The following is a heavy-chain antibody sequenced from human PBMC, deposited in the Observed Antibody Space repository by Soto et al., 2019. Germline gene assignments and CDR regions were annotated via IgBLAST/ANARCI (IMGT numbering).Heavy chain of an antibody. D-gene: IGHD3-10*01. CDR3: AKDSYHGSGSYITPYYFDS. Sequence: EVKLLESGGGLVQPGGSLRLSCAASGFTFNNYAMSWVRQAPGKGLEWVSVISGSGQRTSYADSVKGRFTVSRDNSKNTVDLHMKSLRAEDTAVYYCAKDSYHGSGSYITPYYFDSWGQGTLIIVSS. CDR1: GFTFNNYA. CDR2: ISGSGQRT. J-gene: IGHJ4*02. V-gene: IGHV3-23*01.